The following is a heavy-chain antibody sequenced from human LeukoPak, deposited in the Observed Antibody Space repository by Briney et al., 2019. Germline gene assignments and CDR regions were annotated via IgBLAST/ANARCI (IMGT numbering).Heavy chain of an antibody. D-gene: IGHD3-10*01. Sequence: SKTLSLTCTVSGGSVSSGYYYWSWVRQPPGKGQEWIGYIYYSGSTNYNPSLKSRVTMSVDTSKNQFSLKLNSVTAADTAVYYCARTLVTYGSGSYIDYWGQGTLVTVSS. V-gene: IGHV4-61*01. CDR2: IYYSGST. CDR1: GGSVSSGYYY. CDR3: ARTLVTYGSGSYIDY. J-gene: IGHJ4*02.